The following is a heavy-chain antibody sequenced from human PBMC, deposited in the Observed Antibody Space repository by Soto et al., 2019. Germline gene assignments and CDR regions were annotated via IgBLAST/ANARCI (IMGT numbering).Heavy chain of an antibody. D-gene: IGHD2-21*02. J-gene: IGHJ4*02. CDR2: VYPSGTT. CDR3: ARDRIGGNSGFYDY. CDR1: GDSIRSGGYY. Sequence: QVQLQESGPGLVKPSQTLSLTCTVSGDSIRSGGYYWGWIRQFPGKGLEWIGYVYPSGTTNYNPSLKSRVTISVDTSKNQFSLRLTSVTVADTAVYYCARDRIGGNSGFYDYWGQGTLVTISS. V-gene: IGHV4-31*03.